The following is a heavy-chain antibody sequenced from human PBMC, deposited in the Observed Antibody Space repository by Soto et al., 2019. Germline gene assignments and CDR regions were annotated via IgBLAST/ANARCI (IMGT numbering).Heavy chain of an antibody. CDR1: GFTFSSYA. J-gene: IGHJ4*02. Sequence: HPGGSLRLSCAASGFTFSSYAMHWVRLTPGKGLVWVSLINTDGSTTNYADSVKGRFTISRDNAKNTVYLQMNSLRVEDTAVYYCARDLRGSPDYWGQGTLVTVSS. D-gene: IGHD1-26*01. V-gene: IGHV3-74*01. CDR3: ARDLRGSPDY. CDR2: INTDGSTT.